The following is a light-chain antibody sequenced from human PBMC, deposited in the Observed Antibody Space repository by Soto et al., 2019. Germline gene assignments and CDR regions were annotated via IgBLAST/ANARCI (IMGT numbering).Light chain of an antibody. J-gene: IGKJ4*01. V-gene: IGKV1-27*01. CDR3: QQYLNWLT. CDR1: QGITNY. CDR2: SAS. Sequence: DVQMTQSPSSLSASVGDRVTITCRASQGITNYLAWYQQKPGKVPKLLIYSASTLQSGVPSRFSGSGSGTEFTLTISSLQSEDFAVYYCQQYLNWLTFGGGTKVDIK.